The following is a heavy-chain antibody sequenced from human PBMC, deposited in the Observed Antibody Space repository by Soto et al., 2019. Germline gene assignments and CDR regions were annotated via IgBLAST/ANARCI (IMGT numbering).Heavy chain of an antibody. CDR1: GGSINNSTSF. V-gene: IGHV4-39*02. CDR3: ANYFMSRPWFDT. D-gene: IGHD6-6*01. J-gene: IGHJ5*02. CDR2: INYRWPA. Sequence: SETLSLTCSVSGGSINNSTSFWGWLRQSPGKGLEWIATINYRWPAEYNPSLKSRVTISVDRSRNVLPLQMNYVTAPDTAVYYCANYFMSRPWFDTWGQGTLVTVSS.